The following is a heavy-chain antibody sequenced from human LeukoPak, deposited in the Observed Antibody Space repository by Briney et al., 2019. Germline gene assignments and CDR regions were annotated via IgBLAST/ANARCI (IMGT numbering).Heavy chain of an antibody. Sequence: GGSLRLSCAASGFTFSNAWMNWVRQAPGKGLEWVGRIKSKTDGGTTDYAAPVKGRFTISRDDSKNTLYLQMNSLKTEDTAVYYCTTDRAAAGEDSGDYWGQGTLVTVSS. J-gene: IGHJ4*02. CDR1: GFTFSNAW. V-gene: IGHV3-15*07. CDR3: TTDRAAAGEDSGDY. CDR2: IKSKTDGGTT. D-gene: IGHD6-13*01.